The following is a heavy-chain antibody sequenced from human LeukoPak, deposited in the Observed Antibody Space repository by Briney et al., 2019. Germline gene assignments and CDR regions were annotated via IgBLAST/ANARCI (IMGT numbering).Heavy chain of an antibody. V-gene: IGHV1-8*03. CDR1: GYTFTSYD. CDR2: MNPNSGNT. D-gene: IGHD3-3*01. J-gene: IGHJ4*02. Sequence: GASVKVSCKASGYTFTSYDINWVRQATGQGLEWMGWMNPNSGNTGYAQKFQGRVTITRNTSISTAYMELSSLRSEDTAVYYCARGFTASYYDFWSGNYYYYFDYWGQGTLVTVSS. CDR3: ARGFTASYYDFWSGNYYYYFDY.